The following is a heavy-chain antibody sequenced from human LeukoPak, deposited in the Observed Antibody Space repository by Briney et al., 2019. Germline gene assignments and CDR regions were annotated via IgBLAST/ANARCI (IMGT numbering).Heavy chain of an antibody. Sequence: PSETLSLTCTVSGGSISSSSYYWGWIRQPPGKGLEWIGSVYYSGSTYYNPSLKSRVTISVDTSKNQFSLKLSSVTAADTAVYYCAREKRERVATRGTFDYWGQGTLVTVSS. J-gene: IGHJ4*02. CDR1: GGSISSSSYY. CDR3: AREKRERVATRGTFDY. CDR2: VYYSGST. V-gene: IGHV4-39*07. D-gene: IGHD5-12*01.